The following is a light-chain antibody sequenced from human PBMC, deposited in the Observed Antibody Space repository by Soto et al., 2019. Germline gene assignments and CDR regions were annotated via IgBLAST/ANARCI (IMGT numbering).Light chain of an antibody. CDR2: DAS. J-gene: IGKJ4*01. V-gene: IGKV1-33*01. Sequence: DIQMTQSPSSLSASVGDRVTITCQASQDINNYLNWYQQKPGKAPQLLIYDASNLETGVPSRFTGSGSGTDFTFTISSLQPKDFATYYCQQYDNLPLTFGGGTKVE. CDR1: QDINNY. CDR3: QQYDNLPLT.